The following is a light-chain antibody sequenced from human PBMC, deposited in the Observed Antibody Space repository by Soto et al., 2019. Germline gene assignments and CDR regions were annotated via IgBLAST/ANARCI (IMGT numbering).Light chain of an antibody. V-gene: IGLV2-14*01. CDR2: DVS. J-gene: IGLJ1*01. CDR3: TSYTSSSGYV. Sequence: QYVLTQPVSVSGSPGQSITMSCTGTSSDVGAYNYVYWYRQHPGKAPKLIIYDVSNRHSGVSNRFSGSKSGNTASLIISGLQAEDEADYYGTSYTSSSGYVFGTGTKVTVL. CDR1: SSDVGAYNY.